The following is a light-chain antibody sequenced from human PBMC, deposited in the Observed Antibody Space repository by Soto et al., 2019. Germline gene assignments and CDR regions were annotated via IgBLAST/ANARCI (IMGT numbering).Light chain of an antibody. CDR1: KLGDKY. J-gene: IGLJ2*01. V-gene: IGLV3-1*01. CDR2: QDS. Sequence: SYELTQPPSVSVSPGQTASITCSGDKLGDKYACWYQQKPGQSPVLVIYQDSKRPSGIPERFSGSKSGNTATLTISGTQAMDEADYYCQACDSSTPVVFGGGTKVTVL. CDR3: QACDSSTPVV.